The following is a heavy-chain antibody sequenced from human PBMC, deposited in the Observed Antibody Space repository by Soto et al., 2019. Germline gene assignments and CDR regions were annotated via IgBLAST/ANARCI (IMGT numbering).Heavy chain of an antibody. Sequence: GGSLRLSCVASDFTFSTYSMNWVRQAPGKGLEWVAYIRATSNHIYYADSLKGRFTISRDNAKSSLYLHMNSLRAEDTAVYFCARDSITIFGGGMDVWGQGTTVTVSS. CDR1: DFTFSTYS. D-gene: IGHD3-3*01. V-gene: IGHV3-21*01. J-gene: IGHJ6*02. CDR2: IRATSNHI. CDR3: ARDSITIFGGGMDV.